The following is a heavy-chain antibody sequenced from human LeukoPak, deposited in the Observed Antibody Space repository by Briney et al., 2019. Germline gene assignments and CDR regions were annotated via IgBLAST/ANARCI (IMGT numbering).Heavy chain of an antibody. CDR3: ADNLSR. V-gene: IGHV3-48*04. CDR1: GLTFSSYS. CDR2: ISSSGNTI. D-gene: IGHD1-1*01. J-gene: IGHJ4*02. Sequence: GGSLRLSCAASGLTFSSYSMNWVRQAPGKGLEWVSYISSSGNTIDYADSVKGRFTISRDNAKNSLYLQMNSLRAEDTAVYYCADNLSRWGQGTLVTVSS.